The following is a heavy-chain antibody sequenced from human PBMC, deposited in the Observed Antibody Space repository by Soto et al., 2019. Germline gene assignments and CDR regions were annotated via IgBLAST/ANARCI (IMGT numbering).Heavy chain of an antibody. CDR3: ASDEYSSSSVGFNY. V-gene: IGHV4-31*03. CDR2: IYYSGST. CDR1: GGSISSGGYY. D-gene: IGHD6-6*01. Sequence: QVQLQESGPGLVKPSQTLSLTCTVSGGSISSGGYYWSWIRQHPGTSLEWIGYIYYSGSTYYNPSLKSRVTISVDTSKNQFSLKLSSVTAADTAVYYCASDEYSSSSVGFNYWGQGTLVTVSS. J-gene: IGHJ4*02.